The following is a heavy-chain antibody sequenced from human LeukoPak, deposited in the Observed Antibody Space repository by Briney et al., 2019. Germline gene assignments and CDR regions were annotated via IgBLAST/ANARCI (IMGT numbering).Heavy chain of an antibody. V-gene: IGHV3-21*01. J-gene: IGHJ4*02. CDR2: INSATDI. D-gene: IGHD6-19*01. CDR1: GFTFSSYS. Sequence: GGSLRLSCAAFGFTFSSYSVSWLRQAPGKGLEWVSTINSATDIFYADSVKGRFTISRDNARDSLFLQMNSLRVEDTAIYYCARDNSGWSRDYWGQGTLVTVSS. CDR3: ARDNSGWSRDY.